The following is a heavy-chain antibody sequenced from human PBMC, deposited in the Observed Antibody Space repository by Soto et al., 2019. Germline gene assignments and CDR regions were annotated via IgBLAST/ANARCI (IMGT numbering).Heavy chain of an antibody. D-gene: IGHD3-22*01. J-gene: IGHJ6*02. CDR3: ARGAVITMIGRYYGMDV. CDR1: GGTFSSYA. V-gene: IGHV1-69*01. CDR2: IIPIFGTA. Sequence: QVQLVQSGAEVKKPGSSVKVSCKASGGTFSSYAISWVRQAPGQGLEWMGGIIPIFGTANYAQKFQGRVTITADESTSTAYMELSSLRSEDTAVYYCARGAVITMIGRYYGMDVWGQGTTVTVSS.